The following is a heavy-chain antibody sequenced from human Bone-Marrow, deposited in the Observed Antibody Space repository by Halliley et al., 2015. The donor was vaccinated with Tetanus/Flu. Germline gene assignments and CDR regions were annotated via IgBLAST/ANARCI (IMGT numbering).Heavy chain of an antibody. CDR3: AKSRADYYDTSVHYLPPPES. V-gene: IGHV3-23*01. CDR2: SSGAAA. J-gene: IGHJ5*02. Sequence: SSGAAAYYADSVKGRFTVSRDNSKNPLFLHMSSLRAEDTASYYCAKSRADYYDTSVHYLPPPESWGQGTQVTVSS. D-gene: IGHD3-22*01.